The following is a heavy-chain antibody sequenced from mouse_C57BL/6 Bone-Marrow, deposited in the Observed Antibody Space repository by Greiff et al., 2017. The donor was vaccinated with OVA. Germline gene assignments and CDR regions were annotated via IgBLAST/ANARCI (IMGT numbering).Heavy chain of an antibody. V-gene: IGHV1-59*01. Sequence: QVQLQQPGAELVRPGTSVKLSCKASGYTFTSYWMHWVKQRPGQGLEWIGVIDPSDSYTNYNQKFKGKATLTVDTSSSTAYMQLSSLTSEDSAVYYCAREGPYWYFDVWGTGTTVTVSS. CDR1: GYTFTSYW. CDR2: IDPSDSYT. J-gene: IGHJ1*03. CDR3: AREGPYWYFDV.